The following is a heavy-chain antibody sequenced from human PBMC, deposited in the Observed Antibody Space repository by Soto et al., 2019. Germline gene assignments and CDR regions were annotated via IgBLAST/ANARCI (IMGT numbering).Heavy chain of an antibody. V-gene: IGHV3-11*06. J-gene: IGHJ4*02. D-gene: IGHD3-22*01. Sequence: QVQLVESGGGLVKPGGSLRLSCAASGFTFSDYYMNWIRQAPGKGLEWVSYISRTSTYTNYAASVKGRFTISRDNAKNSLYLQMNSLRAEDTAVYYCARDQSSGYWSDYWGQGTLVTVSS. CDR2: ISRTSTYT. CDR1: GFTFSDYY. CDR3: ARDQSSGYWSDY.